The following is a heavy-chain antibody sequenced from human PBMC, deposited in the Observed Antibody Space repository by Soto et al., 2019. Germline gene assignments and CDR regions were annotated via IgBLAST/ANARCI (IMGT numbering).Heavy chain of an antibody. CDR2: ISVSGDTT. J-gene: IGHJ4*02. V-gene: IGHV3-23*01. D-gene: IGHD3-10*01. CDR1: GFSFRSFA. Sequence: EVQLLELGGGLVQPGGSLRLSCAASGFSFRSFAMSWVRQAPGKGLEWASVISVSGDTTNHAVSVKGRFTISRDNSKNTLNLQMNSLRAEDTAVYYCAKDASGSGSYSYDYWGQGTLVTVSS. CDR3: AKDASGSGSYSYDY.